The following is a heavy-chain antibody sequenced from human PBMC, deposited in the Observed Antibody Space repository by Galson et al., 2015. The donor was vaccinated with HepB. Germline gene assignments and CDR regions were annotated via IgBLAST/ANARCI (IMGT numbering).Heavy chain of an antibody. V-gene: IGHV4-39*01. Sequence: ETLSLTCTVSGGSISSSSYYWGWIRQPPGKGLEWIGSIYYSGSTYYNPSLKSRVTISVDTSKNQFSLKLSSVTAADTAVYYCASSAEYYYYMDVWGKGTTVTVSS. CDR2: IYYSGST. CDR3: ASSAEYYYYMDV. CDR1: GGSISSSSYY. J-gene: IGHJ6*03.